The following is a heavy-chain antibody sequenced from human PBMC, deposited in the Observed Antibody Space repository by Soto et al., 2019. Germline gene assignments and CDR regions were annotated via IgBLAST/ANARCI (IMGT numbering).Heavy chain of an antibody. CDR2: IWYDGSIK. D-gene: IGHD6-19*01. CDR3: ARADSGSFDY. J-gene: IGHJ4*02. CDR1: GFTFSSYD. Sequence: GGSLRLSCATSGFTFSSYDMHWVRQAPGKGLEWVAVIWYDGSIKYYGDSVKGRFTISRDNSKNTLYLQMNTLRGEDTAIYYCARADSGSFDYWGQGTLVTVSS. V-gene: IGHV3-33*01.